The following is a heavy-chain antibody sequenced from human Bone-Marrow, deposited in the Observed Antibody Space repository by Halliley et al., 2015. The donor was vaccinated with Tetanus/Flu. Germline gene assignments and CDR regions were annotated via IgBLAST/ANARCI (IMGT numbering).Heavy chain of an antibody. CDR2: SHDGFKK. J-gene: IGHJ6*02. V-gene: IGHV3-30*18. D-gene: IGHD3-16*02. Sequence: SHDGFKKNYADSVGGRFIVSRENTENTVYLQMNDLRHEDSAMYYCAKEDTRSYLGPFYYDMEVWGQGTTVTVSS. CDR3: AKEDTRSYLGPFYYDMEV.